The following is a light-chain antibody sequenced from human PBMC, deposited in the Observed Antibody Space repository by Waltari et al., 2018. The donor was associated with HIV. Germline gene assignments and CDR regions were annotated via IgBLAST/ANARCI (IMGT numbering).Light chain of an antibody. CDR1: NNNFNHQG. V-gene: IGLV10-54*04. J-gene: IGLJ3*02. CDR3: LAWDTNLGGWV. CDR2: RKN. Sequence: LLQPPSMSPVSGQTPTVPYIRTNNNFNHQGSAGMQHRQGHPPKRPSHRKNNRPSVVSERFSASRAGDTTFLTISGLQSEDEADYFCLAWDTNLGGWVFGGGTHLTV.